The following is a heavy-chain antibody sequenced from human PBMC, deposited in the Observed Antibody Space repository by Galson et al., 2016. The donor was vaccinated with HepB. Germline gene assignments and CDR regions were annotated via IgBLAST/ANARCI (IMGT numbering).Heavy chain of an antibody. CDR3: EREPSGRYRGSPGVHSYFGTDV. CDR1: GYSFTNYG. D-gene: IGHD3-10*01. J-gene: IGHJ6*04. V-gene: IGHV1-18*01. CDR2: ISGYSGDT. Sequence: SVKVSCKASGYSFTNYGVSWLRQAPGQGLEWMGWISGYSGDTDYAERFQGRVVMTTDTSTSTAYMELKSLIAEDTAVYYCEREPSGRYRGSPGVHSYFGTDVWGKGTTVTVSS.